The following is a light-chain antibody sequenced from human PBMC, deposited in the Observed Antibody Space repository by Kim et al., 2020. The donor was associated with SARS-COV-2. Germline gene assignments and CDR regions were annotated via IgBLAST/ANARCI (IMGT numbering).Light chain of an antibody. CDR3: QRHIKPPLS. CDR2: CGS. V-gene: IGKV4-1*01. J-gene: IGKJ4*01. Sequence: GRATLDCKARQSHLYNNKSTLAWCQHKTEQRPKRLISCGSNLGYGGPDRFSGGGSGTEFTLSIKRLQITKMAVYYCQRHIKPPLSVGGGTKGGIK. CDR1: QSHLYNNKST.